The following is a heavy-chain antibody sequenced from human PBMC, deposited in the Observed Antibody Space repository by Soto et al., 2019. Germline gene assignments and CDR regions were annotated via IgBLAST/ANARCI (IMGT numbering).Heavy chain of an antibody. CDR1: GYTFTSYG. Sequence: GASVKVSCKASGYTFTSYGISWVRQAPGQGLEWMGWISAYNGNTNYAQKLQGRVTMTTDTSISTAYMELSSLRSEDTAVYYCARVYGDYDAFDIWGQGTMVTVSS. J-gene: IGHJ3*02. V-gene: IGHV1-18*01. D-gene: IGHD4-17*01. CDR3: ARVYGDYDAFDI. CDR2: ISAYNGNT.